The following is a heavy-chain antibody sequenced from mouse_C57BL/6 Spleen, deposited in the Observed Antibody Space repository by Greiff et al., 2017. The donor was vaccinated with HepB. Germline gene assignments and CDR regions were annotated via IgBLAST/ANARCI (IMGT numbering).Heavy chain of an antibody. CDR2: IYPGDGDT. D-gene: IGHD6-1*01. Sequence: VQLPQSGPELVQPGASVTISCTASVFAFSSSWMNWVKQRPGKGLEWIGRIYPGDGDTNYNGKFKGNATLTADKSSSTAYMQLSSLTSEDSAVYFCARGASDYWGQGTTLTVSS. V-gene: IGHV1-82*01. J-gene: IGHJ2*01. CDR3: ARGASDY. CDR1: VFAFSSSW.